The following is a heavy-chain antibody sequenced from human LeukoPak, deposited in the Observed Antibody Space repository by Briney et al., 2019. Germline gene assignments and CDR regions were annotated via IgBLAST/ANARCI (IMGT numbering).Heavy chain of an antibody. CDR1: GYTFTSYY. CDR3: ARSWSHFDY. V-gene: IGHV1-46*01. J-gene: IGHJ4*02. CDR2: INPSGGSA. D-gene: IGHD3-3*01. Sequence: GASVKVSCKASGYTFTSYYMHWVRQAPGQGLEWMGIINPSGGSASYAQEFQGRVTMTRDTSTSTVYMELSSLRSEDTAMYYCARSWSHFDYWGQGTLVTVSS.